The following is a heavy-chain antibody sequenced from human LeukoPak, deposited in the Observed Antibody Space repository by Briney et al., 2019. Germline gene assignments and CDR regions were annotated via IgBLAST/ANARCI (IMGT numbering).Heavy chain of an antibody. V-gene: IGHV4-34*01. Sequence: SETLSLTCAVYGGSFSGYYWSWIRQPPGKGLEWIGEINHSGSTNYNPSLKSRVTISVDTSKNQFSLKLSSVTAADTAGYYCARFLGIIRTGWFDPWGQGTLVTVSS. CDR2: INHSGST. CDR1: GGSFSGYY. CDR3: ARFLGIIRTGWFDP. J-gene: IGHJ5*02. D-gene: IGHD3-3*01.